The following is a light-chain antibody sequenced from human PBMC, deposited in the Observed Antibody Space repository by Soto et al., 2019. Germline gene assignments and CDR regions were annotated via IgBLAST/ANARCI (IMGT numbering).Light chain of an antibody. J-gene: IGLJ1*01. CDR2: DDD. CDR3: GSWDSSLSAYV. Sequence: QSVLTQPPSLSAAPGQMVTVSCSLISSNIGGNSVSWYQQLPGTAPKLLIYDDDKRPSGIPDRFSGSKSGTSATLGITGFQTGDEADYYCGSWDSSLSAYVFGTGTKVTVL. V-gene: IGLV1-51*01. CDR1: SSNIGGNS.